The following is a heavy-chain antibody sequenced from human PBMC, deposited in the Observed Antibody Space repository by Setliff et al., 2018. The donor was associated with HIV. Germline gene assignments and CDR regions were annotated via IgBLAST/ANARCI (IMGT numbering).Heavy chain of an antibody. CDR2: IYYSGST. D-gene: IGHD3-22*01. CDR1: GGSISSHY. CDR3: ASRVYYYDSSGYLREEGLLVTSVGGAYWYHGMDV. Sequence: SETLSLTCTVSGGSISSHYWSWIRQPPGKGLEWIGSIYYSGSTNYNPSLKSRVTISVDTSKNHFSLKLSSVTAADTAVYYCASRVYYYDSSGYLREEGLLVTSVGGAYWYHGMDVWGQGTTVTVS. J-gene: IGHJ6*02. V-gene: IGHV4-59*11.